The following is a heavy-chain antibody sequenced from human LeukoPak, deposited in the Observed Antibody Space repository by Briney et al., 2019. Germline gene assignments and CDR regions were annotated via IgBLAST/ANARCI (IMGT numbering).Heavy chain of an antibody. J-gene: IGHJ4*02. CDR2: IIPIFGTA. Sequence: SVKVSCKASGGTFSSYAISWVRQAPGQGLEWMGGIIPIFGTANYAQKFQGRVTITADESTSTAYMELRSLRSEDTAVYYCARVNRVDFWSGYYTRSTTGPFAYWGQGTLVTVSS. CDR1: GGTFSSYA. CDR3: ARVNRVDFWSGYYTRSTTGPFAY. V-gene: IGHV1-69*13. D-gene: IGHD3-3*01.